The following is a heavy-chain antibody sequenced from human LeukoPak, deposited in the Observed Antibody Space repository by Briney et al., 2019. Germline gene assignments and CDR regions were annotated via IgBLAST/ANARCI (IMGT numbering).Heavy chain of an antibody. D-gene: IGHD6-19*01. J-gene: IGHJ3*02. CDR3: ASYRYSSGWYVRAFDI. CDR1: GGSISNYY. CDR2: IYYSGST. Sequence: PSETLSLTCTVSGGSISNYYWSWIRQPPGKGLEWIGYIYYSGSTKYNPSLKSRVTISVDTSKNQFSLRLSSVTAADTAVYYCASYRYSSGWYVRAFDIWGQGTMVTVSS. V-gene: IGHV4-59*01.